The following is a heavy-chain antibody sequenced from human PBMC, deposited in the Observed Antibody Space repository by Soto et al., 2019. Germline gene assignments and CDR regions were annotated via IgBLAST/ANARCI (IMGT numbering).Heavy chain of an antibody. J-gene: IGHJ4*02. CDR2: FVLIFGTA. V-gene: IGHV1-69*01. D-gene: IGHD5-18*01. Sequence: QVLLVQSGAEVKRSGSSVRVSCKASGGTFRSYTFSWMRQARRQRDEWMGGFVLIFGTATYAKKFQGRVTITADESTSTTYMELEGLRTDDTAIYDCARGGYGDPFGYWGQGILVSVAS. CDR1: GGTFRSYT. CDR3: ARGGYGDPFGY.